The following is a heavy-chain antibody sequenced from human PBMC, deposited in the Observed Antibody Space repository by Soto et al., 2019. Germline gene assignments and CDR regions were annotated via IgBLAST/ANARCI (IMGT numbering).Heavy chain of an antibody. V-gene: IGHV1-46*01. J-gene: IGHJ4*02. CDR2: INPSTGTT. D-gene: IGHD2-15*01. Sequence: GASVKVSCKASGYTFTSYYLYWVRQAPGQGLEWMAIINPSTGTTTYAQKFQGRVTMSSDSSTSTVYMELSRLRSEDTAVYYCARDLVPYYWGQGALVTVSS. CDR1: GYTFTSYY. CDR3: ARDLVPYY.